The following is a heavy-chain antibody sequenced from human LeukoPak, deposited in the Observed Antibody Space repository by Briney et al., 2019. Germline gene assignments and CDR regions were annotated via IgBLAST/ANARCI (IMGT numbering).Heavy chain of an antibody. D-gene: IGHD3-10*01. CDR1: GYTFTSYY. CDR3: ARGYGSGSYSYNY. J-gene: IGHJ4*02. V-gene: IGHV1-2*02. CDR2: INPNSGGT. Sequence: ASVKVSCKASGYTFTSYYMHWVRQAPGQGLEWMGWINPNSGGTNYAQKFQGRVTMTRDTSISTAYMELSRLRSDDTAVYYCARGYGSGSYSYNYWGQGTLVTVSS.